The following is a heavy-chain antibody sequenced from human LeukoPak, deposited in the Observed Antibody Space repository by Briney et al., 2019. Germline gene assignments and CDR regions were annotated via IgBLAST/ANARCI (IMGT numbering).Heavy chain of an antibody. J-gene: IGHJ4*02. CDR2: IRSKANSYPT. CDR1: GFTXSGSX. V-gene: IGHV3-73*01. Sequence: GFTXSGSXXXWVRQASGKXXEWVALIRSKANSYPTAYAASVKGRFTISRDDSKNTAYLQMNSLKTEDTAVYYCLYSSGPLWGQGTLVTVSS. CDR3: LYSSGPL. D-gene: IGHD6-19*01.